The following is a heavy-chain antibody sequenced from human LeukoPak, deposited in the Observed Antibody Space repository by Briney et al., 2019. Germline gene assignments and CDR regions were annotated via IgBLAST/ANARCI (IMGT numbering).Heavy chain of an antibody. J-gene: IGHJ2*01. V-gene: IGHV4-59*01. D-gene: IGHD6-25*01. CDR2: VYYSGST. CDR1: GGSINSYY. Sequence: SETLSLTCTVSGGSINSYYWSWIRQPPGKGLEWIGDVYYSGSTNYNPSLKSRVTISVDRSKKQFSLKMTSVTAADTAMYNCTSSDSLYWYFALWGRGTLVTVSS. CDR3: TSSDSLYWYFAL.